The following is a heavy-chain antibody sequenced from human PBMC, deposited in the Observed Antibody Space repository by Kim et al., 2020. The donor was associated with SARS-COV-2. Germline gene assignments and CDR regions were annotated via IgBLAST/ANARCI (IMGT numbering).Heavy chain of an antibody. D-gene: IGHD3-22*01. Sequence: SETLSLTCTVSGGSISSYYWSWIRQPPGKGLEWIGYIYYSGSTNYNPSLKSRVTISVDTSKNQFSLKLSSVTAADTAVYYCARVYYYDSSGYYYRAFDIWGQGTMVTVSS. CDR1: GGSISSYY. CDR3: ARVYYYDSSGYYYRAFDI. J-gene: IGHJ3*02. V-gene: IGHV4-59*01. CDR2: IYYSGST.